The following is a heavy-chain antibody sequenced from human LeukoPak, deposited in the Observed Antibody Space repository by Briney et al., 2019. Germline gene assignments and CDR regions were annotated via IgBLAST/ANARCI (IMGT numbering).Heavy chain of an antibody. CDR2: MNPNSGNT. J-gene: IGHJ6*03. CDR3: ARLAGTGYCSGGSCYSGYYYYYYYMDV. Sequence: ASVKVSCKASGYTFTSYDINWVRQATGQGLEWMGWMNPNSGNTGYAQKFQGRVTITRNTSISTAYMELSSLRSEDTAVYYCARLAGTGYCSGGSCYSGYYYYYYYMDVWGKGTTVTVSS. D-gene: IGHD2-15*01. V-gene: IGHV1-8*03. CDR1: GYTFTSYD.